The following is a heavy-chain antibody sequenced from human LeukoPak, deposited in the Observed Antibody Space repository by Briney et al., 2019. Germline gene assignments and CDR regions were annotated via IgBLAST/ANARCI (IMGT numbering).Heavy chain of an antibody. Sequence: PGGSLRLSCAASGFTFRNFPMHWVRQAPGKGLEWVAVISYDGSNKYYADSVKGRFTLSRDNSKNKLYLQMNSLETDDTAMYYCARPVMGEDFSYGLVVWGQGTTVTVSS. D-gene: IGHD2-21*01. CDR2: ISYDGSNK. J-gene: IGHJ6*02. CDR1: GFTFRNFP. CDR3: ARPVMGEDFSYGLVV. V-gene: IGHV3-30-3*01.